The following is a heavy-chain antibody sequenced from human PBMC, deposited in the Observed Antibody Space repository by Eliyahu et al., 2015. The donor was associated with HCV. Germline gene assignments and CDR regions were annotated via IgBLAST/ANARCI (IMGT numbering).Heavy chain of an antibody. D-gene: IGHD6-19*01. CDR2: ISSGGTYI. CDR1: GFXFSSYN. J-gene: IGHJ3*02. V-gene: IGHV3-21*01. CDR3: ARDAVDGLLHMPYDAFDI. Sequence: EVQLIESGGGLVKSGGSLRLSCAASGFXFSSYNINWVRQAPGKGLEWVXSISSGGTYIYYADSLKGRFTISRDNAKNSVYLLMNSLRAEDTAVYYCARDAVDGLLHMPYDAFDIWGQGTVVTVSS.